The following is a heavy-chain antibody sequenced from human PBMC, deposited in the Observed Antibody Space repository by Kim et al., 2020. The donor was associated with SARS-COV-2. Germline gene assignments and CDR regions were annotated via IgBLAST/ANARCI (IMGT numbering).Heavy chain of an antibody. V-gene: IGHV3-53*04. CDR1: GFTVSSNY. Sequence: GGSLRLSCAASGFTVSSNYMSWVRQAPGKGLEWVSVIYSGGSTYYADSVKGRFTISRHNSKNTLYLQMNSLRAEDTAVYYCARERDDILTGYRDYYMDVWGKGTTVTVSS. D-gene: IGHD3-9*01. CDR2: IYSGGST. J-gene: IGHJ6*03. CDR3: ARERDDILTGYRDYYMDV.